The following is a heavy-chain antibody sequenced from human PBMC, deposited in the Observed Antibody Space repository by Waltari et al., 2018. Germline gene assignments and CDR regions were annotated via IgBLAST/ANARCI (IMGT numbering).Heavy chain of an antibody. V-gene: IGHV3-49*04. D-gene: IGHD4-17*01. J-gene: IGHJ4*02. CDR2: IRSKAYGGTT. CDR3: TRDKGDGDYDRFDY. Sequence: EVQLVESGGGLVQPGRSLRLSCTASGFTFGGYAMSWVRQAPGKGLEWVGFIRSKAYGGTTEYAASVKGRFTISRDDSKSIAYLQMNSLKTEDTAVYYCTRDKGDGDYDRFDYWGQGTLVTVSS. CDR1: GFTFGGYA.